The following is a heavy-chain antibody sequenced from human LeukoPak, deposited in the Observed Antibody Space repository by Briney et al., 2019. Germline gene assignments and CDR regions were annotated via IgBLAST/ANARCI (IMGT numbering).Heavy chain of an antibody. J-gene: IGHJ4*02. CDR2: ISSSSSYI. V-gene: IGHV3-21*01. D-gene: IGHD6-19*01. CDR3: ARDSAVAGTY. CDR1: GFTFSSYS. Sequence: PGGSLRLSCAASGFTFSSYSMTWVRQAPGKGLEWVSSISSSSSYIYYADSVKGRFTISRDNAKNSLYLQMNSLRAEDTAVYYCARDSAVAGTYWGQGTLVTVSS.